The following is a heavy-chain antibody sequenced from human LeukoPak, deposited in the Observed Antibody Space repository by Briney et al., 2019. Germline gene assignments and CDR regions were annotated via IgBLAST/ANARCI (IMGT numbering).Heavy chain of an antibody. Sequence: PSETLSLTCAVYGGSFSGYYWSWIRQPPGKGLEWIGEINHSGSTNYNPSLKSRVTISVDTSKNQFSLKLSSVTAADTAVYYCARVGYSSGSWFDPWGQGTLVTVSS. CDR3: ARVGYSSGSWFDP. J-gene: IGHJ5*02. CDR2: INHSGST. V-gene: IGHV4-34*01. D-gene: IGHD2-15*01. CDR1: GGSFSGYY.